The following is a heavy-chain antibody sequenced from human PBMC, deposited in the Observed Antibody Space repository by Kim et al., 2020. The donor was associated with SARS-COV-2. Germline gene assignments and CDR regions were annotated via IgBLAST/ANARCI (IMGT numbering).Heavy chain of an antibody. J-gene: IGHJ6*03. Sequence: SVKGRYTSSRDNAKNSLYLQMNSLRDEDTAVYYCARDEAGAYYYYYYMDVWGKGTTVTVSS. CDR3: ARDEAGAYYYYYYMDV. D-gene: IGHD6-19*01. V-gene: IGHV3-48*02.